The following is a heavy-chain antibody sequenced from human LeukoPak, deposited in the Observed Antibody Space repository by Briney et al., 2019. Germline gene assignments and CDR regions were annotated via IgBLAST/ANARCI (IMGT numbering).Heavy chain of an antibody. CDR2: IYYSGDT. Sequence: PSETLSLTCTVSGGSISSGDYYWSWIRQHPGKGLEWIGYIYYSGDTYYNPSLKSRVSISVDTSKNHFSLKLSSVTAADTAVYYCARDISAVTTGDSWGQGILVTVSS. CDR3: ARDISAVTTGDS. D-gene: IGHD4-17*01. CDR1: GGSISSGDYY. V-gene: IGHV4-31*02. J-gene: IGHJ4*02.